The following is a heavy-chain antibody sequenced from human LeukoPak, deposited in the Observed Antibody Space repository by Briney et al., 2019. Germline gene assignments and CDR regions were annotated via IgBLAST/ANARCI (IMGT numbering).Heavy chain of an antibody. CDR3: ARDGIAAAGTDY. Sequence: GGSLRLSCAASGFTFSSYGMHWVRQAPGKGLEWVAFIRYDGSNKYYADSVKGRFTISRDNAKNSLYLQMNSLRAEDTAVYYCARDGIAAAGTDYWGQGTLVTVSS. J-gene: IGHJ4*02. CDR1: GFTFSSYG. CDR2: IRYDGSNK. V-gene: IGHV3-30*02. D-gene: IGHD6-13*01.